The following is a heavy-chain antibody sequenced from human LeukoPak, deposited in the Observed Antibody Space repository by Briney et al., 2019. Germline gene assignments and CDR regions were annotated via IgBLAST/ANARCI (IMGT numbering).Heavy chain of an antibody. CDR3: ASGGSYFGY. J-gene: IGHJ4*02. CDR1: GFTFSSYW. CDR2: IKQDGSEK. V-gene: IGHV3-7*05. Sequence: GGSLRLSCEGSGFTFSSYWMSWVRQAPGKGLEWVANIKQDGSEKYYVDSVKGRFTISRDNAKDSLFLQMNSLRADDTAVYYCASGGSYFGYWGQGTLVTVSS.